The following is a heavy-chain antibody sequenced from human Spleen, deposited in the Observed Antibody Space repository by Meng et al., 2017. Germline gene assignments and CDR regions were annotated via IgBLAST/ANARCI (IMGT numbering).Heavy chain of an antibody. D-gene: IGHD6-19*01. Sequence: GGSLRLSCAASGFTVSSNEMSWVRQAPGKGLEWVSSISGDSTYYADSGKGRFTISRDDSVNTGYLQMNSLRSEDTALYYCTVYITGHMWGRGTMVTVSS. CDR3: TVYITGHM. CDR1: GFTVSSNE. V-gene: IGHV3-38-3*01. CDR2: ISGDST. J-gene: IGHJ3*02.